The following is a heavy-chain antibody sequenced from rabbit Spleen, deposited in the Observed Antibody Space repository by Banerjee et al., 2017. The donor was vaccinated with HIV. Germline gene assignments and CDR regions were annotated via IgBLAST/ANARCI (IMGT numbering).Heavy chain of an antibody. V-gene: IGHV1S40*01. D-gene: IGHD8-1*01. CDR1: GFSFSNNA. J-gene: IGHJ6*01. Sequence: QSLEESGGDLVKPGASLTLTCAASGFSFSNNAMCWVRQAPGKGLEWIACIYTGSGSTYYASWAKGRFTISKTSSTTVTLQMTSLTVADTATYFCARDTGSSFSSYGMDLWGQGTLVTVS. CDR3: ARDTGSSFSSYGMDL. CDR2: IYTGSGST.